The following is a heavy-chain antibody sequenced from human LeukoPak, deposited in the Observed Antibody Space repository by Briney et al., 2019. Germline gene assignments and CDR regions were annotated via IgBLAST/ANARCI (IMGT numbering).Heavy chain of an antibody. Sequence: GGSLRLSCAASGFTFSSYAMHWVRQAPGKGLEWVAVLVYDGINTNHADSVKGRSSIARDHSKNTLYLQMNSLRAEDTAVYYCARDLLPSTVTYYYYYGMDVWGQGTTVTVCS. CDR3: ARDLLPSTVTYYYYYGMDV. D-gene: IGHD4-17*01. J-gene: IGHJ6*02. CDR1: GFTFSSYA. V-gene: IGHV3-30*04. CDR2: LVYDGINT.